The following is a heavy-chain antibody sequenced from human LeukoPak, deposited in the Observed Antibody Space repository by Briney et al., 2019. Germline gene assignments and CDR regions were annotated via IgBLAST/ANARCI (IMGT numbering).Heavy chain of an antibody. CDR3: GIRDTSDYYVF. J-gene: IGHJ4*02. Sequence: GGSLRLSCAASGLTVSSNYMSWVRQAPGKGLEWVSVIYSGGSTYYADSVKGRFTISRDNSKNALYLQMNGLRADDTAVYYCGIRDTSDYYVFWGQGTLVTVSS. V-gene: IGHV3-53*01. CDR2: IYSGGST. D-gene: IGHD3-22*01. CDR1: GLTVSSNY.